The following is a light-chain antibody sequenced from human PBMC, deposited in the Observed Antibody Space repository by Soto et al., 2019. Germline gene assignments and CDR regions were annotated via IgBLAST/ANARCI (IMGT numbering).Light chain of an antibody. CDR2: GAS. CDR3: QQYSTWPWT. Sequence: EIVTTQSPATLSVFPGERATLSCRASQSVGSNLAWYQQKPGQAPRLLIYGASTRVTGIPARFSSSGSGTEVTLTISSLQSEDFAVYYCQQYSTWPWTFGQGTKVEIK. CDR1: QSVGSN. V-gene: IGKV3-15*01. J-gene: IGKJ1*01.